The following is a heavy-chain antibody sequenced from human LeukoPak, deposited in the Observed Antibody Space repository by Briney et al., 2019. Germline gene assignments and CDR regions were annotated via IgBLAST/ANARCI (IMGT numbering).Heavy chain of an antibody. CDR2: INPALKTS. Sequence: SVKVSCKVSGASLTSHIMDWLRQAPGQGLEWMGLINPALKTSNYSQKFQGRVTITAEESTNTAYMELTSLTSDDTAVYSCARVMRERHHFDSWGQGTLVIVSS. CDR3: ARVMRERHHFDS. CDR1: GASLTSHI. J-gene: IGHJ4*02. V-gene: IGHV1-69*08. D-gene: IGHD1-26*01.